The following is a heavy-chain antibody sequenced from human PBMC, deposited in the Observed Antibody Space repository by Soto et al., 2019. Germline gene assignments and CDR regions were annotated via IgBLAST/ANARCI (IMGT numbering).Heavy chain of an antibody. Sequence: PSETLSLTCTVSGGSISSGGYYWSWIRRHPGKGLEWIGYIYYSGSTYYNPSLKSRVTISVDTSKNQFSLKLSSVTAADTAVYYCARGGVDYYDSSGYYFSTYYFDYWSQGTLVTVSS. CDR3: ARGGVDYYDSSGYYFSTYYFDY. J-gene: IGHJ4*02. CDR1: GGSISSGGYY. D-gene: IGHD3-22*01. CDR2: IYYSGST. V-gene: IGHV4-31*03.